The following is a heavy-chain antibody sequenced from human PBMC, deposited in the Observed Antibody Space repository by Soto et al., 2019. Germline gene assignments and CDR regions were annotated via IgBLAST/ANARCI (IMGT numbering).Heavy chain of an antibody. CDR3: ARDPYSGSYYAFDI. D-gene: IGHD1-26*01. J-gene: IGHJ3*02. CDR1: GFTFSSYS. V-gene: IGHV3-21*01. CDR2: ISSSSYI. Sequence: GGSLRLSCAASGFTFSSYSMNWVRQAPGKGLEWVSSISSSSYIYYADSVKGRFTISRDNAKNSLYLQMNSLRAEDTAVYYCARDPYSGSYYAFDIWGQGTMVTVSS.